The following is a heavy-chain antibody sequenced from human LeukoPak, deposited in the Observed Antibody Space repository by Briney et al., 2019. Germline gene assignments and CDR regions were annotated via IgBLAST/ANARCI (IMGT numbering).Heavy chain of an antibody. CDR3: ARAPLTVTTDWFDP. CDR1: GGSISSGGYY. Sequence: PSQTLSLTCTVSGGSISSGGYYWSWIRQHPGKGLEWIGYIYYSGSTYYNPSLKSRVTMSVDTSKNQFSLKLSSVTAADTAVYYCARAPLTVTTDWFDPWGQGTLVTVSS. V-gene: IGHV4-31*03. J-gene: IGHJ5*02. CDR2: IYYSGST. D-gene: IGHD4-17*01.